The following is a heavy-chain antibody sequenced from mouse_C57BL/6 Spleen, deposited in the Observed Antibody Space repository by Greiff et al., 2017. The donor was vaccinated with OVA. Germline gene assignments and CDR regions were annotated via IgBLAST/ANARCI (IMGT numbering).Heavy chain of an antibody. D-gene: IGHD2-3*01. CDR3: ARWLLLDY. J-gene: IGHJ2*01. Sequence: QVQLQQPGAELVKPGASVKLSCKASGYTFTSYWMQWVKQRPGQGLEWIGEIDPSDSYTNYNQKFKGKATLTVDTSSSTAYMQLSSLTSEDSAVYYGARWLLLDYWGQGTTLTVSS. V-gene: IGHV1-50*01. CDR2: IDPSDSYT. CDR1: GYTFTSYW.